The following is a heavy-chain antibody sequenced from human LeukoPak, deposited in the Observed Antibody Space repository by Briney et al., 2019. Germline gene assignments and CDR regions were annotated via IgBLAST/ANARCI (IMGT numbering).Heavy chain of an antibody. Sequence: SETLSLTCTVSGGSISSYYWSWIRQPPGKGLEWIGYVYYSGGTNYNPSLKSRLTISVDTSKNQFSLKLNSVTAADTAVYFCARASSGDWFDPWGQGPRSPSPQ. CDR2: VYYSGGT. D-gene: IGHD3-10*01. CDR3: ARASSGDWFDP. CDR1: GGSISSYY. J-gene: IGHJ5*02. V-gene: IGHV4-59*01.